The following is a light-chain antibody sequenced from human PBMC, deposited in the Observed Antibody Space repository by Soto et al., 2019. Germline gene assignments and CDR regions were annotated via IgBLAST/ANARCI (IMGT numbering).Light chain of an antibody. J-gene: IGKJ4*01. V-gene: IGKV1-9*01. Sequence: DLQLTQSPSFLSASVGDTVTITCRASQAMSTYLAWYQQKPGKVPKLLIRSASTLQSGVPPRFSGGGSGTEFTLTISTLQPDDSGIYYCQQLNGYQLAFGGGTNVEIK. CDR1: QAMSTY. CDR2: SAS. CDR3: QQLNGYQLA.